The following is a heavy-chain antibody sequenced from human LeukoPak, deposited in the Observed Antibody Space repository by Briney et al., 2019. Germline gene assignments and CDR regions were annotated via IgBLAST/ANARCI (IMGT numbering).Heavy chain of an antibody. Sequence: SDTLSLTCAVYGGSFSGYYWSWIRQPPGKGLEWIGEINHSGSTNYNPSLKSRVTISVDTSKNQFSLKLSSVTAADTAVYYCARGPLRGIVATILFSHYYYGMDVWGQGTTVTVSS. J-gene: IGHJ6*02. CDR3: ARGPLRGIVATILFSHYYYGMDV. V-gene: IGHV4-34*01. D-gene: IGHD5-12*01. CDR1: GGSFSGYY. CDR2: INHSGST.